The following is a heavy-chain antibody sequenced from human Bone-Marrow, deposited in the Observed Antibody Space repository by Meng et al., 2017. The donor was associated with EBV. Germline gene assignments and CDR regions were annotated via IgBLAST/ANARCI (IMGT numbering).Heavy chain of an antibody. D-gene: IGHD1-26*01. CDR3: ATAPPSDIGSYFSLGY. Sequence: QGQLVQSGGEVKKPGASVKVSCKASGHTFTNYGVSWVRQAPGQGLEWLGCIGAYKGNTNTAQKFQDRVIMTTDTSTGTANMELRSLGYDDTAVYYCATAPPSDIGSYFSLGYWGQGTLVTVSS. CDR1: GHTFTNYG. J-gene: IGHJ4*02. V-gene: IGHV1-18*01. CDR2: IGAYKGNT.